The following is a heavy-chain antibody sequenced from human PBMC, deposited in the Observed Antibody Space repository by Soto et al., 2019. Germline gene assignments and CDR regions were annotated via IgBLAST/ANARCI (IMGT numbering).Heavy chain of an antibody. CDR2: INPSGGST. CDR1: GYTFTSYY. CDR3: ARAPVAARPTLNYYFDY. Sequence: GASVKVSCKASGYTFTSYYMHWVRQAPGQGLEWMGIINPSGGSTSYAQKFQGRVTMTRDTSTSTVYMELSSLRSEDTAVYYCARAPVAARPTLNYYFDYWGQGTLVTVYS. V-gene: IGHV1-46*01. J-gene: IGHJ4*02. D-gene: IGHD6-6*01.